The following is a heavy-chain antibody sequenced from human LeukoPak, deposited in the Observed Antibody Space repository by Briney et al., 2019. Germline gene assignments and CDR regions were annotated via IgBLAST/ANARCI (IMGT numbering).Heavy chain of an antibody. CDR3: ARWNYYGSGKPFDY. CDR1: GGSISSRSYY. D-gene: IGHD3-10*01. J-gene: IGHJ4*02. V-gene: IGHV4-39*01. Sequence: PSETLSLTCTVSGGSISSRSYYWGWIRQLPEKGLEWIGTVFYSGSTYYNPSLKSRVTISADTSKNQFSLRLSSVTAADTAVYYCARWNYYGSGKPFDYWGQGTLVTVSS. CDR2: VFYSGST.